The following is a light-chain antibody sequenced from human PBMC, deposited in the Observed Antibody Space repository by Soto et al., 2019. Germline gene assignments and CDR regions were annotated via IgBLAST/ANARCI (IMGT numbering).Light chain of an antibody. CDR3: VAWDDNLSGWV. V-gene: IGLV1-47*01. CDR1: RSYIGSRY. Sequence: QSVLTQPPSASGTPGQRVTISCSGSRSYIGSRYVYWYQQLPGTAPTLLIYKNSRRPSGVPDRFSGSKSGTSASLAISGLRSEDEADYYCVAWDDNLSGWVFGGGTQLTVL. J-gene: IGLJ3*02. CDR2: KNS.